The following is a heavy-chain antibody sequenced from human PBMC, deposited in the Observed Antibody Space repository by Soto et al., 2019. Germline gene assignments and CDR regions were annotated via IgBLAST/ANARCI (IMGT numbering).Heavy chain of an antibody. CDR2: IWYDGSNK. CDR3: ARDYDSSGYPRYYFDY. D-gene: IGHD3-22*01. CDR1: GFTFSSYG. J-gene: IGHJ4*02. V-gene: IGHV3-33*01. Sequence: ESGGGVVQPGRSLRLSCAASGFTFSSYGMHWVRQAPGKGLEWVAVIWYDGSNKYYADSVKGRFTISSDNSKNTLYLQMNSLRAEDTAVYYCARDYDSSGYPRYYFDYWGPGTLVTVSS.